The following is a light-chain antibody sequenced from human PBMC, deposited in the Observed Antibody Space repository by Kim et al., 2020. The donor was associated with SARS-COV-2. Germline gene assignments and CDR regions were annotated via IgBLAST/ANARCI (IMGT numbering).Light chain of an antibody. J-gene: IGKJ4*01. CDR2: GAS. V-gene: IGKV3-15*01. Sequence: CVCTGERATHSCRARQSLSSDLAWYQHTRGQAPRLLIYGASTRATGFPARFSGSGSGTEFTLTISSVQSDDYAVYFCKQYNNWPLSCGGETELEIK. CDR3: KQYNNWPLS. CDR1: QSLSSD.